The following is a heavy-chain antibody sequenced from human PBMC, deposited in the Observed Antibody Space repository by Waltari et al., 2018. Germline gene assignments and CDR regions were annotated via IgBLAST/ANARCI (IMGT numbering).Heavy chain of an antibody. D-gene: IGHD3-9*01. V-gene: IGHV4-39*01. Sequence: QLQMHESCPGLAKPSETLSLTFSVSGESISSSPYYWAWIRQPQGKGLEWIVRLYYGRTIHYPRTLKCRVPVSVDTSTSQLSLRVTSVTAADTATYYCARPTDSMTLPFYWGPGILVTVSS. CDR2: LYYGRTI. CDR3: ARPTDSMTLPFY. CDR1: GESISSSPYY. J-gene: IGHJ4*02.